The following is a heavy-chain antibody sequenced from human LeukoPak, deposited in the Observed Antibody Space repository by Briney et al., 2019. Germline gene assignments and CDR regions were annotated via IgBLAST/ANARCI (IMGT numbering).Heavy chain of an antibody. J-gene: IGHJ6*03. Sequence: GGSLRLSCAASGFTFSDYYMSWIRQAPGKGLEWVSYISSSGSTIYYADSVKGRFTISRDNAKHSLYLQMSSLRAEDTAVYYCARGSSSSIYYYYYMDVWGKGTTVTVSS. V-gene: IGHV3-11*01. CDR2: ISSSGSTI. D-gene: IGHD6-6*01. CDR3: ARGSSSSIYYYYYMDV. CDR1: GFTFSDYY.